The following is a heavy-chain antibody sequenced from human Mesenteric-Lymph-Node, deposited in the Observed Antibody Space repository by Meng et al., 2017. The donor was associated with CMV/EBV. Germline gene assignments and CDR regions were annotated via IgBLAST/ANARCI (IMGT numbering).Heavy chain of an antibody. Sequence: ASVKVSCKASGYTFTSYYMHWVRQAPGQGLEWMGIINPSGGSTSYAQKFQGRVTMTRDTSTSTVYMELSSLRSEDTAVYYCARVDVKSYSSGWIPNYDYWGQGTLVTVSS. V-gene: IGHV1-46*01. CDR1: GYTFTSYY. CDR3: ARVDVKSYSSGWIPNYDY. J-gene: IGHJ4*02. CDR2: INPSGGST. D-gene: IGHD6-19*01.